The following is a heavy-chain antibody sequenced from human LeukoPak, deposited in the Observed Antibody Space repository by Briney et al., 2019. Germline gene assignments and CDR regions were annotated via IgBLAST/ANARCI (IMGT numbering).Heavy chain of an antibody. V-gene: IGHV3-53*01. CDR3: ARAQWRTYSYYYMDV. J-gene: IGHJ6*03. D-gene: IGHD6-19*01. CDR2: IYSGGST. CDR1: GFTVSFNY. Sequence: GGSLRLSCAASGFTVSFNYMSWVRQAPGKGLEWISVIYSGGSTYYADSVKGRFTISRDDSKDTLYLQMNSLRAEDTAIYYCARAQWRTYSYYYMDVWGKGTTVTVSS.